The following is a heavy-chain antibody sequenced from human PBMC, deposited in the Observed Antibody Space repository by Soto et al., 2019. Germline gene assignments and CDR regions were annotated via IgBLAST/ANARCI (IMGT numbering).Heavy chain of an antibody. CDR3: ARDHSSSQYYGMDV. CDR1: GFTFSSYD. CDR2: IGTAGDT. Sequence: PGGSLRLSCAASGFTFSSYDMHWVRQATGKGLEWVSAIGTAGDTYYPGSVKGRFTISRDNAKNSLYLQMNSLRAEDTAVYYCARDHSSSQYYGMDVWGQGTTVTVSS. D-gene: IGHD6-6*01. J-gene: IGHJ6*02. V-gene: IGHV3-13*01.